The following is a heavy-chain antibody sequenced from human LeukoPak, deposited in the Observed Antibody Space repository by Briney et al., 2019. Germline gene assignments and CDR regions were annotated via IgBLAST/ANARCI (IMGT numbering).Heavy chain of an antibody. J-gene: IGHJ4*02. CDR3: ARGAMSPDY. CDR1: GFTFGDYA. D-gene: IGHD5-18*01. Sequence: GGALRLSCRASGFTFGDYAMSWFRQAPGEGVEWVGFIRTKVYRETTEYAASVKGRFTISRDDSKTIVYLQMHGLETEDTALYYCARGAMSPDYWGQGTLVTVSS. V-gene: IGHV3-49*03. CDR2: IRTKVYRETT.